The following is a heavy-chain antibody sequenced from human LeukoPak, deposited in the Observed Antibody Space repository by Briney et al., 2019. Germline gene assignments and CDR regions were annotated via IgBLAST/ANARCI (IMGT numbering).Heavy chain of an antibody. CDR2: ISGSGGST. Sequence: GGSLRLSCAASGFTFSSYAMSWVRQAPGKGLEWVSAISGSGGSTYYADSVKGRFTISRDNSKNTLYLQMNSLRAEDTAVYYCAKEYERYYDSSGQNGPHWYFDLWGRGTLVTVSS. V-gene: IGHV3-23*01. CDR3: AKEYERYYDSSGQNGPHWYFDL. J-gene: IGHJ2*01. CDR1: GFTFSSYA. D-gene: IGHD3-22*01.